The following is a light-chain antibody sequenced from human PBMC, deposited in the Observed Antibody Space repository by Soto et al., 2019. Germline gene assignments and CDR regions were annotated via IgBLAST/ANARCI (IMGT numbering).Light chain of an antibody. Sequence: QSVLTQPPSVSGAPGQRVTISCTGSSSNIGAGYDVHWYQQLPGTAPKLLVSGDTNRPSGVPDRFSGSKSGTSASLAITGLRAEDEADYYCQSFDSSLSGWVFGGGPKLTVL. CDR2: GDT. V-gene: IGLV1-40*01. CDR1: SSNIGAGYD. J-gene: IGLJ3*02. CDR3: QSFDSSLSGWV.